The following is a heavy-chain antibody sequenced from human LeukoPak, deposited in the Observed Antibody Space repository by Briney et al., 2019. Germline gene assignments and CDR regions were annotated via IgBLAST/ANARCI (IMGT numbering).Heavy chain of an antibody. J-gene: IGHJ6*02. D-gene: IGHD3-9*01. CDR2: IRYDGSNK. Sequence: GGSLRLSCAASGFTFSSYGMHWVRQAPGKGLEWVAFIRYDGSNKYYADSMKGRFTISRDNSKNTLYLQMNSLRAEDTAVYYCAKDMGNDYDILTGYYYYYGMDVWGQGTTVTVSS. CDR3: AKDMGNDYDILTGYYYYYGMDV. V-gene: IGHV3-30*02. CDR1: GFTFSSYG.